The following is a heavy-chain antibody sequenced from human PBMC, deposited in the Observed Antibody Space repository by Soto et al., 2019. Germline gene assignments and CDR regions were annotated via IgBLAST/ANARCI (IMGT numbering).Heavy chain of an antibody. CDR3: ARSQLERRFYYYYGMDV. V-gene: IGHV1-69*06. CDR2: IIPIFGTA. J-gene: IGHJ6*02. CDR1: GGTFSSYA. Sequence: ASVKVSCKASGGTFSSYAISWVRQAPGQGLEWMGGIIPIFGTANYAQKFQGRVTSTADKSTSTAYMELSSLRAEDKAVYYCARSQLERRFYYYYGMDVWGQGTTVTVSS. D-gene: IGHD1-1*01.